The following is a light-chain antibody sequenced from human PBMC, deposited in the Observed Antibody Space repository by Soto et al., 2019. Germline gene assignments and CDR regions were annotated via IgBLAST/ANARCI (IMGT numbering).Light chain of an antibody. CDR1: SSDVGGYNS. V-gene: IGLV2-14*03. CDR3: SSYSMGGSYV. Sequence: QSALTQPASVSGSPGQSIAISCTGTSSDVGGYNSASWYQQHPGKAPKLLIYDVSNRPSGVSNRFSGSKSGNTASLTISGLQAEDEADYYCSSYSMGGSYVFGTGTKLTVL. CDR2: DVS. J-gene: IGLJ1*01.